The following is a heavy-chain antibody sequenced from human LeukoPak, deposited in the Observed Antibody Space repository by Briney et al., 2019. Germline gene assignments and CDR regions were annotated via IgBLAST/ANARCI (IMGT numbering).Heavy chain of an antibody. Sequence: GGSLRLSCAASGFTFRNFWMSWVRQAPGRGLEWVANIHPEGNEKYHVESVKGRFAISRDNAKNSLFLQMNGLRVEDTAVYYCARGDDFSGDHWGQGTLVTVSS. D-gene: IGHD1-1*01. CDR3: ARGDDFSGDH. CDR1: GFTFRNFW. V-gene: IGHV3-7*04. CDR2: IHPEGNEK. J-gene: IGHJ4*02.